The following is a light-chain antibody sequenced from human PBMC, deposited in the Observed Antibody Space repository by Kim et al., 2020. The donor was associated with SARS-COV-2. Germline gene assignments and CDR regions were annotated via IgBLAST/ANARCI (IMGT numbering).Light chain of an antibody. V-gene: IGKV3-20*01. J-gene: IGKJ4*01. Sequence: EVVLTQSPGTLSLSPGERATLSCRTSQSVSSYLAWYQQKPGQAPRLLIYGASSRATGIPDRFSVSGSGTDFTLTINRLEPEDFAVYYCQQFAPAPLTFGGGTKVDIK. CDR2: GAS. CDR1: QSVSSY. CDR3: QQFAPAPLT.